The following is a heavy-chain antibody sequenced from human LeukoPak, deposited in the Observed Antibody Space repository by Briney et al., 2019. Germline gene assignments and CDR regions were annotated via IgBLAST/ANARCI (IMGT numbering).Heavy chain of an antibody. D-gene: IGHD3-10*01. V-gene: IGHV3-30-3*01. CDR3: ARDPLYYYGSGSYIDY. Sequence: GGSLRLSCAASGFTFSSYAMHWVRQAPGKGLEWVAVISYDGSNKHYADSVKGRFTISRDNSKNTLYLQMNSLRAEDTAVYYCARDPLYYYGSGSYIDYWGQGTLVAVSS. CDR2: ISYDGSNK. J-gene: IGHJ4*02. CDR1: GFTFSSYA.